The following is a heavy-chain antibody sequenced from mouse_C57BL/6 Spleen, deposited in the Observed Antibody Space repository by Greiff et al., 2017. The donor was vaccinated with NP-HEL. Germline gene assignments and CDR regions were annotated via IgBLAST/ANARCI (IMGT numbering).Heavy chain of an antibody. Sequence: EVQLQQSGPELVKPGASVKISCKASGYTFTDYYMNWVKQSHGKSLEWIGDINPNNGGTSYNQKFKGKATLTVDKSSSTAYMELRSLTSEDSAVYYCARGDYGSSYLDYWGQGTTLTVSS. V-gene: IGHV1-26*01. CDR1: GYTFTDYY. CDR3: ARGDYGSSYLDY. J-gene: IGHJ2*01. CDR2: INPNNGGT. D-gene: IGHD1-1*01.